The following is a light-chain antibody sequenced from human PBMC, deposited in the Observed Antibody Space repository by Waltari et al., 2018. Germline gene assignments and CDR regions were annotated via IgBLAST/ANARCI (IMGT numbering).Light chain of an antibody. Sequence: IQMTQSPSTLSASVGHRVTITCRASQSISSWLAWYQQKPGKAPKLLIYKASSLESGVPSRFSGSGSGTEFTLTISSLQPDDFATYYCQQYNSYIFTFGPGTKVDIK. V-gene: IGKV1-5*03. CDR2: KAS. CDR1: QSISSW. J-gene: IGKJ3*01. CDR3: QQYNSYIFT.